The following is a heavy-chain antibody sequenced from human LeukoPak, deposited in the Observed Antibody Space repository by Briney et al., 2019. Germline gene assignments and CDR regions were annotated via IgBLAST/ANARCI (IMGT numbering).Heavy chain of an antibody. D-gene: IGHD3-10*01. V-gene: IGHV1-69*05. J-gene: IGHJ4*02. CDR2: IIPIFGTA. CDR1: GGTFSSYA. Sequence: SVKVSCKASGGTFSSYAISWVRQAPGQGLEWLGRIIPIFGTANYAQKFQGRVTITTDESTSTAYMELSSLRSEDTAVYYCASNYYGSGSLGYWGQGTLVTVSS. CDR3: ASNYYGSGSLGY.